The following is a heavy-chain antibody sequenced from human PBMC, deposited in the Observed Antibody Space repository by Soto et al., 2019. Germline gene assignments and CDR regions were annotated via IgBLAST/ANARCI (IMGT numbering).Heavy chain of an antibody. CDR3: AKAYFVWSSEQPYYFDY. Sequence: GGSLRLSCAASGFTFSNYAMTWVRQGPGKGLEWVSGISGSGGRSYYADSVKGRFTISRDNSKSTLYLQMDSLRAEDTAVYYCAKAYFVWSSEQPYYFDYWGQGTLVTVSS. CDR2: ISGSGGRS. CDR1: GFTFSNYA. D-gene: IGHD3-16*01. V-gene: IGHV3-23*01. J-gene: IGHJ4*02.